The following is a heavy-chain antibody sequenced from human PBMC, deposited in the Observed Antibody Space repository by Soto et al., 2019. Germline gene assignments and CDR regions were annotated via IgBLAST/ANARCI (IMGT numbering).Heavy chain of an antibody. D-gene: IGHD5-18*01. V-gene: IGHV4-61*01. CDR1: GGSVSSGSYY. J-gene: IGHJ6*02. Sequence: LSLTCTVSGGSVSSGSYYWSWIRQPPGKGLEWIGYIYYSGSTNYNPSLKSRVTISVDTSKNQFSLKLSSVTAADTAVYYCARPLYSYGPMDVWGQGTTVTVSS. CDR3: ARPLYSYGPMDV. CDR2: IYYSGST.